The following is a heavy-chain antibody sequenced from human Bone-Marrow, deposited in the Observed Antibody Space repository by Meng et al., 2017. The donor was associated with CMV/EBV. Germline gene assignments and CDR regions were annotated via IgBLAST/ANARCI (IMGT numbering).Heavy chain of an antibody. CDR2: INSDGSST. CDR3: ARDRIVVVPAATNWFDP. D-gene: IGHD2-2*01. J-gene: IGHJ5*02. CDR1: GFTFNTYV. Sequence: GGSLRLSCVASGFTFNTYVMSWVRQAPGKGLVWVSRINSDGSSTSYADSVKGRFTISRDNAKNTLYLQMNSLRAEDTAVYYCARDRIVVVPAATNWFDPWGQGTLVTVSS. V-gene: IGHV3-74*01.